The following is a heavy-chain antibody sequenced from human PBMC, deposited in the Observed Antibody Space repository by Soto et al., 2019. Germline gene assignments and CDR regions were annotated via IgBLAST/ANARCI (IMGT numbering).Heavy chain of an antibody. V-gene: IGHV4-39*07. D-gene: IGHD2-21*01. CDR3: ATLPPRIVVALLPIPT. Sequence: SETLSLTCTVSGGSISSNIYYWGWIRQPPGKGLEWIGKIYHSGSTYYGPSLRGRATISVDTSNNQFSLRLRSVTAADTAVYYCATLPPRIVVALLPIPTWGQGILVTVSS. J-gene: IGHJ5*02. CDR2: IYHSGST. CDR1: GGSISSNIYY.